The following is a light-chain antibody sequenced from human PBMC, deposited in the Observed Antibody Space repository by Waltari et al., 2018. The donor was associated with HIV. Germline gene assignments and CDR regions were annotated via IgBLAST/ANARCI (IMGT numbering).Light chain of an antibody. J-gene: IGLJ1*01. Sequence: QSVLTQTPSASGAPGQRVTMSCSGGTSNIGSNTVNWFQHFPGSAPKLLIYSNTYRPSGVPDRFSGSRSGASASLVISGLRSEDEADYYCATWDGGLNAYVFGTVTRVSV. CDR1: TSNIGSNT. V-gene: IGLV1-44*01. CDR2: SNT. CDR3: ATWDGGLNAYV.